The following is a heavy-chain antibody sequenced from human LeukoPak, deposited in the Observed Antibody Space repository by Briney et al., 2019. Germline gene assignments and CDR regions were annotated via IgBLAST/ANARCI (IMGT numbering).Heavy chain of an antibody. CDR3: ARSPFTQDYGPYFDY. CDR1: GGTFSSYT. V-gene: IGHV1-18*01. Sequence: GSSVKVSCKASGGTFSSYTISWVRQAPGQGLEWMGWISAYNGNTNYAQKLQGRVTMTTDTSTSTAYMELRSLRSDDTAVYYCARSPFTQDYGPYFDYWGQGTLVTVSS. J-gene: IGHJ4*02. CDR2: ISAYNGNT. D-gene: IGHD4-17*01.